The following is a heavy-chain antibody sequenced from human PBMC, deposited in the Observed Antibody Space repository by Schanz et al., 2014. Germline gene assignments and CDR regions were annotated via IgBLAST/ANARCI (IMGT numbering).Heavy chain of an antibody. CDR1: GFTFSDSF. J-gene: IGHJ4*02. CDR2: ISSSGNII. CDR3: AAHETLSTTACYPS. D-gene: IGHD2-2*01. Sequence: PGGSLRLSCSASGFTFSDSFMSWIRQTPGKGLEWLSYISSSGNIIHYADSVKGRFTISRDNAKNSLYLQMTGLRAEDTAVYYCAAHETLSTTACYPSWGQGTLVAVS. V-gene: IGHV3-11*01.